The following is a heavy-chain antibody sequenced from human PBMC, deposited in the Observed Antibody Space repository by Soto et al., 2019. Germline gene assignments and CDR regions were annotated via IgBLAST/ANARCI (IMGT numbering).Heavy chain of an antibody. CDR1: GGTFSSYA. CDR2: IIPIFGTA. J-gene: IGHJ6*02. CDR3: ARDRLGYCSSTSCYGGYYYYGMDV. D-gene: IGHD2-2*01. V-gene: IGHV1-69*06. Sequence: QVQLVQSGAEVKKPGSSVKVSCTASGGTFSSYAISWVRQAPGQGLEWMGGIIPIFGTANYAQKFQGRVTITADKSTSTAYMELSSLRSEDTAVYYCARDRLGYCSSTSCYGGYYYYGMDVWGQGTTVTVSS.